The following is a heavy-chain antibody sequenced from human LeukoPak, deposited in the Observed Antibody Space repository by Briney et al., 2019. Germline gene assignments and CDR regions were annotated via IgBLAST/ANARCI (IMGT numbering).Heavy chain of an antibody. Sequence: NPSETLSLTCTVSGGSISSYYWTWIRQSAGKGLEWIGRINTSGSTNYNPSLRSRFTMSVNTSKNQFSLNLTSVTAADTAVYSCAREGGDPRWLDPWGQGTLVTVSS. D-gene: IGHD6-25*01. CDR1: GGSISSYY. CDR2: INTSGST. J-gene: IGHJ5*02. CDR3: AREGGDPRWLDP. V-gene: IGHV4-4*07.